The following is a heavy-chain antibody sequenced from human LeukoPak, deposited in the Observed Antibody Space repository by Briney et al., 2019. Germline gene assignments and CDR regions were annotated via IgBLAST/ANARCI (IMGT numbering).Heavy chain of an antibody. CDR3: AKGIAAAGTVWGDYYGMDV. CDR2: ISGSGGST. Sequence: PGGSLRLSCAASGFTFSSYAMSWVRQAPGKGLEWVSAISGSGGSTYYADSVKGRFTISRDNSKNTLYLQMNSQRAEDTAVYYCAKGIAAAGTVWGDYYGMDVWGQGTTVTVSS. D-gene: IGHD6-13*01. CDR1: GFTFSSYA. V-gene: IGHV3-23*01. J-gene: IGHJ6*02.